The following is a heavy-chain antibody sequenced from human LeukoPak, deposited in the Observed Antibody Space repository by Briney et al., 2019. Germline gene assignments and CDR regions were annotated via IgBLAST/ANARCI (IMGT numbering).Heavy chain of an antibody. V-gene: IGHV3-23*01. CDR3: ARPTSYYLDT. J-gene: IGHJ4*02. CDR1: GFTFNNYA. Sequence: PGGSPRLSCAASGFTFNNYAMNWVRQAPGKGLEWVSGIGVRGLTTYYADSVKGRFTISRDNSKNTMYLQINSLRAEDTAIYYCARPTSYYLDTWGQGTLVSVSS. CDR2: IGVRGLTT. D-gene: IGHD1-1*01.